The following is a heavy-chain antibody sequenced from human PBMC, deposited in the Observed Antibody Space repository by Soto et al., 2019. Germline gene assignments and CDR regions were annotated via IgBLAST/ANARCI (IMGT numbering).Heavy chain of an antibody. CDR1: GGTFSSYT. D-gene: IGHD5-12*01. J-gene: IGHJ4*02. CDR3: ARDYSGYDGLFDY. V-gene: IGHV1-69*04. Sequence: VKVSCKASGGTFSSYTISWVRQAPGQGLEWMGRIIPILGIANYAQKFQGRVTITADKSTSTAYMELSSLRSEDTAVYYCARDYSGYDGLFDYWGQGTLVTVSS. CDR2: IIPILGIA.